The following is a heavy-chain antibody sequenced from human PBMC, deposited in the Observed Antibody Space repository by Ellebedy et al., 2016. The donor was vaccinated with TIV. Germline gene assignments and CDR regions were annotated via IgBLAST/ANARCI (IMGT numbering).Heavy chain of an antibody. V-gene: IGHV1-69*13. CDR3: ARDGTGTEDY. J-gene: IGHJ4*02. Sequence: AASVKVSCKASGGTFSSYAISWVRQAPGQGLEWMGGIIPIFGTANYAQKFQGRVTITADESTSTAYMELSSLRSEDTAVYYCARDGTGTEDYWGQGTLVTVSS. CDR2: IIPIFGTA. CDR1: GGTFSSYA. D-gene: IGHD3-10*01.